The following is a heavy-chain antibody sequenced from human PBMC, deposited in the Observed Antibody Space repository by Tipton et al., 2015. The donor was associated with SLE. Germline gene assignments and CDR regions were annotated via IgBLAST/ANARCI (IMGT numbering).Heavy chain of an antibody. Sequence: TLSLTCTVSGGSISSSSYYWGWIRQPPGKGLEWIGSIYYSGSTYYNPSLKSRVTISVDTSKNQFSLKLSSVTAADTAGYYCASTVDTAMAQHWGQGTLVTVSA. J-gene: IGHJ1*01. D-gene: IGHD5-18*01. CDR3: ASTVDTAMAQH. CDR1: GGSISSSSYY. CDR2: IYYSGST. V-gene: IGHV4-39*01.